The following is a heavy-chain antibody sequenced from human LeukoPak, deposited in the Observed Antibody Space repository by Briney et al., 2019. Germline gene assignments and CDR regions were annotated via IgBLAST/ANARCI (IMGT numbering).Heavy chain of an antibody. D-gene: IGHD3-3*01. CDR2: LYYSGST. Sequence: SETLSLTCTVSGGSISSYYWSWIRQPPGKGLEWIGYLYYSGSTNYNPSLKSRVTISVDTSKNQFSLKLSSVTAADTAVYYCARAAHRFLEWLEHDGMDVWGQGTTVTVSS. J-gene: IGHJ6*02. CDR1: GGSISSYY. V-gene: IGHV4-59*01. CDR3: ARAAHRFLEWLEHDGMDV.